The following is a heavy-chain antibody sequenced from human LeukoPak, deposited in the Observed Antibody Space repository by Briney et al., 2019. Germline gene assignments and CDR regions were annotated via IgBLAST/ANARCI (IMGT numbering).Heavy chain of an antibody. D-gene: IGHD6-19*01. CDR1: GGTFSSYA. J-gene: IGHJ3*02. CDR3: ARSRSRSSGWYAGAFDI. V-gene: IGHV1-69*05. Sequence: GASVKVSCKASGGTFSSYAISWVRQAPGQGLEWMGRIIPIFGTANYAQKFQGRVTITTGESTSTAYMELSSLRSEDTAVYYCARSRSRSSGWYAGAFDIWGQGTMVTVSS. CDR2: IIPIFGTA.